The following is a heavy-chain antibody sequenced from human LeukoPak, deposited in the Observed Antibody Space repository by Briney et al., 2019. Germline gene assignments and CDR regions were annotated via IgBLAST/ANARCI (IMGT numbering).Heavy chain of an antibody. CDR2: IYYSGST. CDR1: GGSINTYF. CDR3: ARSITSSWYGDFQH. D-gene: IGHD6-13*01. V-gene: IGHV4-59*01. Sequence: SETLSLTCTISGGSINTYFWSWIRRPPGKGLEWIGYIYYSGSTNYNPSLKSRVTISVDTSKNQFSLKLSSVTAADTAVYYCARSITSSWYGDFQHWGQGTLVTVSS. J-gene: IGHJ1*01.